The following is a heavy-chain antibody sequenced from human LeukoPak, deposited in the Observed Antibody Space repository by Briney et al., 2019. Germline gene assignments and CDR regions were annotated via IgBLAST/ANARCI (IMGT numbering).Heavy chain of an antibody. CDR1: GGSISSYY. J-gene: IGHJ6*03. V-gene: IGHV4-4*07. CDR2: IYTSGST. D-gene: IGHD3-9*01. Sequence: SETLSLTCTVSGGSISSYYWSWIRQPAGKGLEWIGRIYTSGSTNYNPSLKSRVTMSVDTSKNQFSLKLSSVTAADTAVYYCAREHILTGYYPPLIYYYYYMDVWGKGTTVTVSS. CDR3: AREHILTGYYPPLIYYYYYMDV.